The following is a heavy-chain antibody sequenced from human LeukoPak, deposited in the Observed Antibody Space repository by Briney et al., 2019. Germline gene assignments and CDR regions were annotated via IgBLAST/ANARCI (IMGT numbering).Heavy chain of an antibody. CDR3: ARDLAGYSGSQRSGMDV. CDR1: GYTFTSYY. D-gene: IGHD5-12*01. Sequence: GASVKVSCKASGYTFTSYYMHWVRQAPGQGLEWMGIINPSGGSTSYAQKFQGRVTMTRDTSTSTVYMGLSSLRSEDTAVYYCARDLAGYSGSQRSGMDVWGQGTTVTVSS. J-gene: IGHJ6*02. V-gene: IGHV1-46*01. CDR2: INPSGGST.